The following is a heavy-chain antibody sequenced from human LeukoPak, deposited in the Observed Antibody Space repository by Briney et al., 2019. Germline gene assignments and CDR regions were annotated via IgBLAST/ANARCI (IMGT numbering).Heavy chain of an antibody. D-gene: IGHD3-22*01. J-gene: IGHJ3*02. CDR3: ARRGLLYYYDSSGYYGI. V-gene: IGHV4-39*01. Sequence: SETLSLTCTVSGGSISSSSYYWGWIRQPPGKGLEWIGSIYYTRSTYYNPSLKSRVAISVDTSKNQFSLKLTSVTAADTAVYYCARRGLLYYYDSSGYYGIWGQGTMDTVSS. CDR2: IYYTRST. CDR1: GGSISSSSYY.